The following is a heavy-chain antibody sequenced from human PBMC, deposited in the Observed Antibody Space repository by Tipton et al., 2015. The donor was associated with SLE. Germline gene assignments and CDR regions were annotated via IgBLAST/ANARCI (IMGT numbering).Heavy chain of an antibody. J-gene: IGHJ6*03. CDR1: GASISGYY. D-gene: IGHD5-12*01. CDR2: IYYSGNT. V-gene: IGHV4-59*01. CDR3: ARNRYRGYAAETNYYNYYYLDV. Sequence: TLSLTCTVSGASISGYYWSWIRQPPGKELEWIGYIYYSGNTNYNPSLKSRVTMSIDTSMTQVSLKLSSVTAADTAVYYCARNRYRGYAAETNYYNYYYLDVWGKGTTVTVSS.